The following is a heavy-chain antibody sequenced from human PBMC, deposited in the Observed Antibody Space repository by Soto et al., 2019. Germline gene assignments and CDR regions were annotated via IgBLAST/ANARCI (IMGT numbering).Heavy chain of an antibody. J-gene: IGHJ4*02. Sequence: SETLSLTCTVSGGSISSGGYYWSWIRQHPGKGLEWIGYIYYSGSTYYNPSLKSRVNISVDRSKTHFSLQMPSVPAADTAVYYCAKNLPRPGRFHYWGQGTLVTVSS. CDR2: IYYSGST. CDR3: AKNLPRPGRFHY. V-gene: IGHV4-31*03. D-gene: IGHD2-2*01. CDR1: GGSISSGGYY.